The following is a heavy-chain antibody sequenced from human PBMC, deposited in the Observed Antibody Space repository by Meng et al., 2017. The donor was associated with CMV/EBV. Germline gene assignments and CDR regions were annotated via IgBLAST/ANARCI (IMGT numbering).Heavy chain of an antibody. V-gene: IGHV4-34*01. CDR3: ARGVGATGKADY. Sequence: VHRQRWGAGLLKPSQTLSLTSSVYGGSFSGYYWSWTRQPPGKGLEWIGEIHHSGSTNYNPSLKSRVTISVDTSKNQFSLKLSSVTAADTAVYYCARGVGATGKADYWGQGTLVTVSS. CDR1: GGSFSGYY. D-gene: IGHD1-26*01. CDR2: IHHSGST. J-gene: IGHJ4*02.